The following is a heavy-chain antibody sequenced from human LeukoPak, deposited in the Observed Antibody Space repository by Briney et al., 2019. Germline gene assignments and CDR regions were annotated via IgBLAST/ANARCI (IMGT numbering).Heavy chain of an antibody. Sequence: SQTLSLTCTVSGGSISSGGYYWSWIRQPPGKGLEWIGEINHSGSTNYNPSLKSRVTISVDTSKNQFSLKLSSVTAADTAVYYCASLNNYDFWSGTNKFDYWGQGTLVTVSS. V-gene: IGHV4-30-2*01. D-gene: IGHD3-3*01. CDR2: INHSGST. CDR1: GGSISSGGYY. CDR3: ASLNNYDFWSGTNKFDY. J-gene: IGHJ4*02.